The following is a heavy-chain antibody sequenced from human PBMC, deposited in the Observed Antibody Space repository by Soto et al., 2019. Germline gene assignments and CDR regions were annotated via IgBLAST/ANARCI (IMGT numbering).Heavy chain of an antibody. V-gene: IGHV1-69*13. Sequence: ASVKVSCKASGGTFSSYAISWVRQAPGQGLEWMGGIIPIFGTANYAQKFQGRVTITADESTSTAYMELSSLRSEDTAVYYCARLLGNWNDKDVWYYYYGMDVWGQGTTVTVSS. CDR2: IIPIFGTA. CDR1: GGTFSSYA. J-gene: IGHJ6*02. D-gene: IGHD1-20*01. CDR3: ARLLGNWNDKDVWYYYYGMDV.